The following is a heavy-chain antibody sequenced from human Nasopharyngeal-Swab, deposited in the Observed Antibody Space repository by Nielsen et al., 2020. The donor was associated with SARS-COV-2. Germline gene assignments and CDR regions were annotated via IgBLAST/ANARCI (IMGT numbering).Heavy chain of an antibody. V-gene: IGHV6-1*01. CDR3: AGEDFRRFDY. Sequence: WIRQSPSRGLEWLGRTYYRSKWYKDYALSVESRITINPDTSKNQFSLQVNSVTPEDTAVYFCAGEDFRRFDYWGQGTLVTVSS. CDR2: TYYRSKWYK. J-gene: IGHJ4*02. D-gene: IGHD3-3*01.